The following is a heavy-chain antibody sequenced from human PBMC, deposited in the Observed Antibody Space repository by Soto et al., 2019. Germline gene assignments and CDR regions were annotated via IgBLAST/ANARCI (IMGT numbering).Heavy chain of an antibody. V-gene: IGHV1-8*01. D-gene: IGHD6-19*01. Sequence: QVQLVQSGAEVKKPGASVKVSCKASGYTFTSYDINWVRQAIGQGLEWMGWMNPNSGNTGYAQRFQGRVTMTRDTSIRTAYMELSSLRSEDTAVYYCARAVAGTSWDYYYMDVWGKGTTVTVSS. CDR2: MNPNSGNT. J-gene: IGHJ6*03. CDR1: GYTFTSYD. CDR3: ARAVAGTSWDYYYMDV.